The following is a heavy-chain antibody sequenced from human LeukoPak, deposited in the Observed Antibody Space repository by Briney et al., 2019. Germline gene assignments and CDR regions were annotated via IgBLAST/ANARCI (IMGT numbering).Heavy chain of an antibody. Sequence: PGGSLRLSCAASGFTFSSYAMSWVRQAPGKGLEWVSAISGSGGSTYYADSVKGRFTISRDNSKNTLYLQMKRLRAEDTAVYYCAKGQDIVVVPAPHYYYYGMDVWGQGTTVTVSS. D-gene: IGHD2-2*01. CDR1: GFTFSSYA. CDR3: AKGQDIVVVPAPHYYYYGMDV. J-gene: IGHJ6*02. CDR2: ISGSGGST. V-gene: IGHV3-23*01.